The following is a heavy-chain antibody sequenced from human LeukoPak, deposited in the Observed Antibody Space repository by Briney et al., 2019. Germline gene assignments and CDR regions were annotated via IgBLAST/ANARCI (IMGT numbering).Heavy chain of an antibody. V-gene: IGHV1-69*05. CDR3: ARGGEANYYDTSGYYLYYY. J-gene: IGHJ4*02. CDR1: GGTFSNYA. Sequence: SVKVSCKASGGTFSNYAISWVRQAPGQGLEWMGRIIPIFGTTNYAQKFQGRVTITTDESTSTAYMELSSLRSEDTAVYYCARGGEANYYDTSGYYLYYYWGQGTLVTVSS. D-gene: IGHD3-22*01. CDR2: IIPIFGTT.